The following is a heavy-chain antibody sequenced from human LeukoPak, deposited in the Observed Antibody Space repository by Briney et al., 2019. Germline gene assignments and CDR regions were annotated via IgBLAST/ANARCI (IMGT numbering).Heavy chain of an antibody. J-gene: IGHJ4*02. Sequence: SETLSLTCSVSGCSISHYYWSWIRQPAGKGLEWIGHIYSTGSANYNPSLKSRVTISVDKSKNQFSLKLTSVTAADTAVYYCASAYSISWYYFDYWGQGTLVTVSS. CDR2: IYSTGSA. D-gene: IGHD6-13*01. CDR1: GCSISHYY. V-gene: IGHV4-4*07. CDR3: ASAYSISWYYFDY.